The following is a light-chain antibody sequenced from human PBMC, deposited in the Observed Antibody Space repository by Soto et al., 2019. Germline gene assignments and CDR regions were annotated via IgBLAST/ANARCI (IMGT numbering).Light chain of an antibody. CDR3: QTWVSGIHVV. CDR2: LNNDGSH. V-gene: IGLV4-69*01. Sequence: QLVLTQSPSASASLGASVKLTCTLSSGHSSYAIAWHQQQPEKGPRYLMKLNNDGSHSKGDGIPDRFSGSSSGAERYLTISSLQSEDEADYYCQTWVSGIHVVFGGGTKLTVL. J-gene: IGLJ2*01. CDR1: SGHSSYA.